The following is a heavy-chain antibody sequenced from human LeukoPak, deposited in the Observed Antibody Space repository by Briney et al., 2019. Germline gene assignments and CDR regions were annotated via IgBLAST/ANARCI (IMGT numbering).Heavy chain of an antibody. CDR1: GGSISSYY. V-gene: IGHV4-4*07. CDR2: MYTSGST. D-gene: IGHD3-22*01. Sequence: PSGTLSLTCTVSGGSISSYYWSWIRQPAGKGLEWIGRMYTSGSTNYIPSLKRRVTMSVDTSKNQFSLKLSSVTAADTAVYYCARDSGYYYDSDPLDYWGQGTLVTVYS. CDR3: ARDSGYYYDSDPLDY. J-gene: IGHJ4*02.